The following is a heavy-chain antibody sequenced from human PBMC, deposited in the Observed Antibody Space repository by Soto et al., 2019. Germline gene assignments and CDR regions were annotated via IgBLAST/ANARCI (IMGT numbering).Heavy chain of an antibody. Sequence: EVQRLESGGGLVQPGGSLRLSCAASGFTFSSYAMSWVRQAPGKGLEWVSAISGSGGSTYYADSVKGRFTISRDNSKNTLYLQMNSLRAEDTSVYYCAKDGWFQSSYGDYWGQGTLVTVSS. J-gene: IGHJ4*02. CDR1: GFTFSSYA. D-gene: IGHD1-26*01. V-gene: IGHV3-23*01. CDR3: AKDGWFQSSYGDY. CDR2: ISGSGGST.